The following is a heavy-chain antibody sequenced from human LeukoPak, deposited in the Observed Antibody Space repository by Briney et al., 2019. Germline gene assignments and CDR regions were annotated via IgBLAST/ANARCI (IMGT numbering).Heavy chain of an antibody. CDR1: GFTFDDYA. V-gene: IGHV3-43D*03. CDR2: ISWDGGST. CDR3: AKDAKTPIWDYYYYMDV. D-gene: IGHD4/OR15-4a*01. J-gene: IGHJ6*03. Sequence: PGGSLRLSCAASGFTFDDYAMHWVRQAPGKGLEWVSLISWDGGSTYYADSVKGRFTISRDNSKNSLYLQMNSLRAEDTALYYCAKDAKTPIWDYYYYMDVWGKGTTVTVSS.